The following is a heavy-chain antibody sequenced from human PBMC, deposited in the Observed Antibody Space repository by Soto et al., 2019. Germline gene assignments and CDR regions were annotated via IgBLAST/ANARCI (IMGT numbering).Heavy chain of an antibody. V-gene: IGHV3-13*05. J-gene: IGHJ6*02. Sequence: TLSCAASGFTFSSYDMHWVRQGTGKGLEWVSAIGTAGDPYYPGSVKGRFTISRENAKNSLYLQMNSLRAGDTAVYYGARDDRRGGMDGWGQGTTVTGYS. CDR1: GFTFSSYD. CDR2: IGTAGDP. CDR3: ARDDRRGGMDG. D-gene: IGHD3-22*01.